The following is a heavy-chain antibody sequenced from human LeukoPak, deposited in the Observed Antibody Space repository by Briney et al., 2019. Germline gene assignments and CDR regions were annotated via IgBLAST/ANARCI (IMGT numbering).Heavy chain of an antibody. CDR2: INHSGST. CDR1: GGSFSGYY. V-gene: IGHV4-34*01. J-gene: IGHJ4*02. CDR3: ARKHGSYGCFDY. Sequence: PSETLSLTCAGYGGSFSGYYWSWIRQPPGKGLEWIGEINHSGSTNYNPSLKSRVTISVDTSKNQFSLKLSSVTAADTAVYYCARKHGSYGCFDYWGQGTLVTVSS. D-gene: IGHD5-18*01.